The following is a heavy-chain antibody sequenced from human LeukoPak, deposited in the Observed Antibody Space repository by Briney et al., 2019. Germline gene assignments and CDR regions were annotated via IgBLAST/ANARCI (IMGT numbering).Heavy chain of an antibody. Sequence: SETLSLTCAVYGGSFSGYYWSWIRQPPGKGLEWIGEINHSGSTNYNPSLKSRVTISVDTSKNQFSLKLSSVTAADTAVYCCARGRGFSRWGQGTLVTVSS. V-gene: IGHV4-34*01. CDR2: INHSGST. J-gene: IGHJ4*02. D-gene: IGHD2/OR15-2a*01. CDR1: GGSFSGYY. CDR3: ARGRGFSR.